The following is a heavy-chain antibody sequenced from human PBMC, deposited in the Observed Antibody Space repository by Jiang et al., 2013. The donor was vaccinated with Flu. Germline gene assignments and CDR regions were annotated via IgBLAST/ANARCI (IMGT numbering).Heavy chain of an antibody. D-gene: IGHD3-10*01. Sequence: GLVQPGRSLRLSCAASGFTFDDYAMHWVRQAPGKGLEWVSGISWNSGSIGYADSVKGRFTISRDNAKNSLYLQMNSLRAEDTALYYCAKEQLWSRELVTYYYYYGMDVWGQGTTVTVSS. CDR1: GFTFDDYA. V-gene: IGHV3-9*01. CDR2: ISWNSGSI. CDR3: AKEQLWSRELVTYYYYYGMDV. J-gene: IGHJ6*02.